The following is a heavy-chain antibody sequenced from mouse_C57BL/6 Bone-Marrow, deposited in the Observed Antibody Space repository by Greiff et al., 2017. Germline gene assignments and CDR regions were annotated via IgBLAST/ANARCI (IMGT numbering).Heavy chain of an antibody. Sequence: QVQLQQSGPELVKPGASVKISCKASGYAFSSSWMDWVKQRPGKGLEWIGRIYPGDGDTNYNGKFKGKATLTADKSSSTAYMQLSRLTSEDSAVYFCARGGHFDVWGTGTTVTVSS. J-gene: IGHJ1*03. V-gene: IGHV1-82*01. CDR3: ARGGHFDV. CDR1: GYAFSSSW. CDR2: IYPGDGDT. D-gene: IGHD3-3*01.